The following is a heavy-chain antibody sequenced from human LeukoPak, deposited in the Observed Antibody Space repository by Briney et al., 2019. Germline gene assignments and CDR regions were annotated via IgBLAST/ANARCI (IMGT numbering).Heavy chain of an antibody. J-gene: IGHJ4*02. CDR3: ARATRGYDSGRDFDY. CDR2: INPSSGAT. D-gene: IGHD3-10*01. CDR1: GYTFTSYC. Sequence: ASVKVSCKASGYTFTSYCIHWVRQSPGQGLEWMAIINPSSGATRSAQKFQGRVTMTRDMSTSTVYMELSSLRSDDTAAYYCARATRGYDSGRDFDYWGQGTLVTVSS. V-gene: IGHV1-46*01.